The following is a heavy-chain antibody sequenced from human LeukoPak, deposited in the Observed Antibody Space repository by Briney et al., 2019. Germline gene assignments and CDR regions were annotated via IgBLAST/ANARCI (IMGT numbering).Heavy chain of an antibody. J-gene: IGHJ4*02. CDR1: GFTFSSNS. V-gene: IGHV3-21*01. CDR3: ARSSSNYLDY. D-gene: IGHD1-26*01. Sequence: KPGGSLRLSCAASGFTFSSNSMNWVRRAPGKGLEWVSSISSSSSYIYYADSVKGRFTISRDNAKNSRYLQMNSLRAEDTAVYYCARSSSNYLDYWGQGTLVTVSS. CDR2: ISSSSSYI.